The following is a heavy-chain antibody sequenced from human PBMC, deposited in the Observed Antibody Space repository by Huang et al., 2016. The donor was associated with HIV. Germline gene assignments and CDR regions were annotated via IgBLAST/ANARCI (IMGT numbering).Heavy chain of an antibody. CDR1: GGSITSHS. J-gene: IGHJ5*02. V-gene: IGHV4-59*11. CDR2: IYYSGGT. D-gene: IGHD3-3*01. CDR3: AREDFWSGYYSNWFDP. Sequence: QVQLQESGPGLVKPSETLSLTCTVSGGSITSHSWRWIRQSPGKGLEWIGSIYYSGGTNYNPPLKSRVTISVDTSKNQCSLKLSSVTAADTAVYYCAREDFWSGYYSNWFDPWGQGTLVTVSS.